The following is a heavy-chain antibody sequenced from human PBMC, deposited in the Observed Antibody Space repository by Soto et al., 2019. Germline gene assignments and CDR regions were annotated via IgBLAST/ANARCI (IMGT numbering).Heavy chain of an antibody. Sequence: QVQLQQWGAGLLKPSETLSLTCAVYGGSFSGYYWSWIRQPPGKGLEWIGEINHSGSTNYNPSLKSRVTISVDTSKNQFSLKLSSVTAADTAVYYCARKGGVRGVIDYWGQGTLVTVSS. V-gene: IGHV4-34*01. CDR1: GGSFSGYY. D-gene: IGHD3-10*01. CDR2: INHSGST. J-gene: IGHJ4*02. CDR3: ARKGGVRGVIDY.